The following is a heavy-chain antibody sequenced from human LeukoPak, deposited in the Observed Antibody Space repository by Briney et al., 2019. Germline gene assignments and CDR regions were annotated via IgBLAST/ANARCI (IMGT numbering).Heavy chain of an antibody. D-gene: IGHD6-13*01. Sequence: PGRSLRPSCAASGFTFDDYAMHWVRQAPGKGLEWVSGISWNSGSTGYADSVKGRFTISRDNAKNSLYLQMNSLRAEDTALYYCAKDRSAAGTYQLFDYWGQGTLVTVSS. J-gene: IGHJ4*02. CDR3: AKDRSAAGTYQLFDY. CDR1: GFTFDDYA. V-gene: IGHV3-9*01. CDR2: ISWNSGST.